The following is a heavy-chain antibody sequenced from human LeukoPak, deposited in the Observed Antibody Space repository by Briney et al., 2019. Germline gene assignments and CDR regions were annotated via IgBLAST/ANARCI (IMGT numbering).Heavy chain of an antibody. V-gene: IGHV3-20*04. D-gene: IGHD3-10*01. Sequence: GGSLRLSCAASGFTFDDYGMSWVRQAPGKGLEWGSGINWNGGSTGCADSVKGRFTISRDNAKNSLYLQMNSLRAEDTALYYCARDGLDMVRGGHDYWGQGTLVTVSS. CDR2: INWNGGST. J-gene: IGHJ4*02. CDR1: GFTFDDYG. CDR3: ARDGLDMVRGGHDY.